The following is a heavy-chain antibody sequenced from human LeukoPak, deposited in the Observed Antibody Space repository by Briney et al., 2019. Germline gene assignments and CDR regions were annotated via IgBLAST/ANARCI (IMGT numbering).Heavy chain of an antibody. Sequence: ASVKVSCKASGYTFTGYFIHWVRQAPGQGLEWMGWINPNRGGTHYTQKFQGRVTMTRDTSISTAYMELSRLTSDDTAVYYCAREDEVVDAFDIWGQGTMVTVSS. J-gene: IGHJ3*02. CDR2: INPNRGGT. V-gene: IGHV1-2*02. CDR3: AREDEVVDAFDI. D-gene: IGHD2-2*01. CDR1: GYTFTGYF.